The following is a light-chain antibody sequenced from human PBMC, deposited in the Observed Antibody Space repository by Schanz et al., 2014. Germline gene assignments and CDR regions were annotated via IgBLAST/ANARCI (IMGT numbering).Light chain of an antibody. CDR3: HQYGSSPYT. J-gene: IGKJ2*01. V-gene: IGKV3-11*01. Sequence: EIVLTQSPATLSLSPGERATLSCRASQSVRSYLAWYQQKPGQAPRLLIYDASNRATGIPARFSGSGSGTDFTLTISSLEPEDLAVYYCHQYGSSPYTFGQGTKLEIK. CDR1: QSVRSY. CDR2: DAS.